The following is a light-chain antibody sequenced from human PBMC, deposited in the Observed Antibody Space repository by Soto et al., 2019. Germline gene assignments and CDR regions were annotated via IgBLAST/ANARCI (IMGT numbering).Light chain of an antibody. CDR2: GAS. V-gene: IGKV3D-20*02. CDR3: QQRSNWQIT. Sequence: EIVLTQSPGTLSLSPGERATLSCRSSQSVSSTYLAWYQQKPGQAPRLLIYGASSRATGIPDRFSGSGSGTDCTLTISRLEPEDFAVYYCQQRSNWQITFGQGTRLEIK. J-gene: IGKJ5*01. CDR1: QSVSSTY.